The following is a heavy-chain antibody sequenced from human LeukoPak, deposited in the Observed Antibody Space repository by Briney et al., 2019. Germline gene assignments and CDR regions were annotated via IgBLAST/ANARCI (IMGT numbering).Heavy chain of an antibody. V-gene: IGHV3-30-3*01. Sequence: PGGSLRLSCAASGFTFSSYAMHWVRQAPGKGLEWVAVMSYDGSNKYYADSVKGRFTISRDNSKNTLYLQMNSLRAEDTAVYYCAREFDYWGQGTLVTVSS. J-gene: IGHJ4*02. CDR3: AREFDY. CDR2: MSYDGSNK. CDR1: GFTFSSYA.